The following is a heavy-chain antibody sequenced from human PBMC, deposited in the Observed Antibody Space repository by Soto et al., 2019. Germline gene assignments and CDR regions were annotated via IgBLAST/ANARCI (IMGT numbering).Heavy chain of an antibody. CDR3: AKGRYCSSSSCYMSWHGMDV. CDR2: ISYDGAKK. J-gene: IGHJ6*02. CDR1: RFTFTNYG. V-gene: IGHV3-30*18. D-gene: IGHD2-2*02. Sequence: LRLSCAASRFTFTNYGMHWVRQAPCKGLEWLAFISYDGAKKYFPDSVKGRFTISRDNSKNTLYLKMNNLRPDDTAVYYCAKGRYCSSSSCYMSWHGMDVWGQGTTVTVSS.